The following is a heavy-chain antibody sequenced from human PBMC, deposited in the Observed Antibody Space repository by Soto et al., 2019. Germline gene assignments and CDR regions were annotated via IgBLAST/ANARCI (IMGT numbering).Heavy chain of an antibody. CDR3: ATKRNYDILTGYYLHYFDN. D-gene: IGHD3-9*01. J-gene: IGHJ4*02. V-gene: IGHV4-34*01. Sequence: LSLTCAVYSGSFSGYYWSWIRQPPGKGLEWIGEINHSGSANYNPSLESRVTLSVDTSKNQFSLKVSSVTAADTAVYYCATKRNYDILTGYYLHYFDNWGQGTLVTVCS. CDR2: INHSGSA. CDR1: SGSFSGYY.